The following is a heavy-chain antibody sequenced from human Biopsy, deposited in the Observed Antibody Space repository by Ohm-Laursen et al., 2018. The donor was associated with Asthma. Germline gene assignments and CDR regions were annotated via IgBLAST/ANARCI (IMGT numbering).Heavy chain of an antibody. CDR3: AKSADYYDSTDYLDF. CDR1: GFSFDDCA. CDR2: ISRNSGNI. V-gene: IGHV3-9*01. Sequence: SLRLSCAASGFSFDDCAMHWVRQAPGKGLEWVSSISRNSGNIDYAVSVKGRFTISRDNAKNSLYLQMQSLRPEDTAFYYCAKSADYYDSTDYLDFWGRGTLVTVSS. D-gene: IGHD3-22*01. J-gene: IGHJ4*01.